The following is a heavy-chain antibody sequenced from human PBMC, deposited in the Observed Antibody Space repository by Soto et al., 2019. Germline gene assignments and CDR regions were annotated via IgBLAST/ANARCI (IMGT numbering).Heavy chain of an antibody. CDR3: AKEIAVAVATPPEY. CDR2: ISGSGGVT. V-gene: IGHV3-23*01. Sequence: EVQLLQSGGGLVQPGGSLRLSCTASGFIYSIYAMAWVRQAPGKGLEWVSAISGSGGVTYYADSVKGRFTISRDNSKNTVYLQMTNLRAEDTAVYYCAKEIAVAVATPPEYWGQGTLVTVSS. CDR1: GFIYSIYA. J-gene: IGHJ4*02. D-gene: IGHD5-12*01.